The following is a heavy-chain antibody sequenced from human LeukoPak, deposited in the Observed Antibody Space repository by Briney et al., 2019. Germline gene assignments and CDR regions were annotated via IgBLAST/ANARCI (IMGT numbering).Heavy chain of an antibody. CDR1: GFTFSSYW. Sequence: GGSLRLSCAASGFTFSSYWMNWARQAPGKGLEWVASINHNGNVNYYVDSVKGRFTVSRDNAKNSLYLQMSNLRAEDTAVYFCARGGGLDVWGQGATVTVSS. D-gene: IGHD3-16*01. CDR2: INHNGNVN. J-gene: IGHJ6*02. V-gene: IGHV3-7*03. CDR3: ARGGGLDV.